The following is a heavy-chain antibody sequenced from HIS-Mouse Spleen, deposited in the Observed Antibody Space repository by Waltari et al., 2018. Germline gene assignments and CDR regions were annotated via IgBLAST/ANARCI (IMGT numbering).Heavy chain of an antibody. D-gene: IGHD6-13*01. J-gene: IGHJ2*01. CDR2: IYYSGST. CDR1: GGSISSSSYY. Sequence: QLQLQESGPGLVKPSETLSLTCTVSGGSISSSSYYWGWIRQPPGKGLEWIGSIYYSGSTYSNPSLKSRGTISVDTSKNQCSLKLSSVTAADTAVYYCAREIPYSSSWYDWYFDLWGRGTLVTVSS. V-gene: IGHV4-39*07. CDR3: AREIPYSSSWYDWYFDL.